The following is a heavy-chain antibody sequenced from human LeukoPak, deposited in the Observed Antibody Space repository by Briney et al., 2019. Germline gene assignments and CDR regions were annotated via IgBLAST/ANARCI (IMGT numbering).Heavy chain of an antibody. CDR2: VRIKTNSYAT. V-gene: IGHV3-73*01. Sequence: GGSLRLSCAASGFTFSGSDMHWVRQASGKGLEWVGRVRIKTNSYATAYAASVKGRFTISRDDSKNTAYLQMNSLKTEDTAVYYCTTLDFDYWGQGTLVTVSS. CDR3: TTLDFDY. CDR1: GFTFSGSD. J-gene: IGHJ4*02.